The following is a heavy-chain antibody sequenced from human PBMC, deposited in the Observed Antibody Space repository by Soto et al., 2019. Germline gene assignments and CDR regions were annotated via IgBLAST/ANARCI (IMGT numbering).Heavy chain of an antibody. D-gene: IGHD6-13*01. CDR3: ARGVAAAGTNYYYGMDV. J-gene: IGHJ6*02. CDR2: IYYSGST. Sequence: SRTCDVYGGAISSYYWSWIRQPPGKGLEWIGYIYYSGSTNYNPSLKSRVTISVDTSKNQFSLKLSSVTAADTAVYYCARGVAAAGTNYYYGMDVWGQGTTVTVSS. V-gene: IGHV4-59*01. CDR1: GGAISSYY.